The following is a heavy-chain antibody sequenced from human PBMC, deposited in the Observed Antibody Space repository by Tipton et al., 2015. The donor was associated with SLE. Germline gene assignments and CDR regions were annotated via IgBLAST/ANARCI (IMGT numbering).Heavy chain of an antibody. CDR3: ARDKWGEYTASTGYFWSFDP. D-gene: IGHD3-9*01. V-gene: IGHV4-34*01. Sequence: TLSLTCTVSGDSISHYYWSWIRQPPGKGLEWIGEISHGGSTNYNPSLKSRVTISVDTSRNQFSLNLSSLTAADTAVYFCARDKWGEYTASTGYFWSFDPWGQGIPVTVSS. CDR1: GDSISHYY. J-gene: IGHJ5*02. CDR2: ISHGGST.